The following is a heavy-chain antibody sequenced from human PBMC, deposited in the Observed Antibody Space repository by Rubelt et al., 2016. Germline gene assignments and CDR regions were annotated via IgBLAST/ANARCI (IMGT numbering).Heavy chain of an antibody. V-gene: IGHV4-39*01. CDR1: GG. J-gene: IGHJ3*02. CDR2: IYYSGST. D-gene: IGHD2-2*01. CDR3: ARAGEGIVVVPAALSGSDAFDI. Sequence: GPGLVKPSETLSLTCTVSGGPAPGKGLEWIGSIYYSGSTYYNPSLKSRVTISVDTSKNQFSLKLSSVTAADTAVYYCARAGEGIVVVPAALSGSDAFDIWGQGTMVTVSS.